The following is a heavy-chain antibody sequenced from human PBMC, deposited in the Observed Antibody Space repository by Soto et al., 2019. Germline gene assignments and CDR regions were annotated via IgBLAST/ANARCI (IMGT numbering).Heavy chain of an antibody. Sequence: MQLVESGGDLIQPGGSLKPSCVGSGYTFSDHYMDWVRRAPGTGLEWVGRIRNRGGGYIPQYAASVRGRFAASRDDSKDSLYLQMDSLKSEDTAFYYRSRADYGHGFVIGGQGTVVTVSS. V-gene: IGHV3-72*01. CDR3: SRADYGHGFVI. CDR2: IRNRGGGYIP. J-gene: IGHJ3*02. D-gene: IGHD4-17*01. CDR1: GYTFSDHY.